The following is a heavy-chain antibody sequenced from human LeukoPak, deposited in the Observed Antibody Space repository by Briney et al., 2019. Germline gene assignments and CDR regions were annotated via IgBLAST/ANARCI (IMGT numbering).Heavy chain of an antibody. J-gene: IGHJ5*02. D-gene: IGHD2-2*01. CDR1: GGSISSHY. CDR2: IYYSGST. Sequence: SETLSLTCTVSGGSISSHYWSWIRQPPGKGLEWIGYIYYSGSTNYNPSLKSRVTISVDTSKNQFSLKLSSVTAADTAVYYCARGVVPAAKRSNWFDPWGQGTLVSVSS. V-gene: IGHV4-59*11. CDR3: ARGVVPAAKRSNWFDP.